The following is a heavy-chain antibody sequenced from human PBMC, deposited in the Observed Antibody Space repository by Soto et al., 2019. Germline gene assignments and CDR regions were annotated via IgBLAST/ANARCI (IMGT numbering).Heavy chain of an antibody. V-gene: IGHV4-59*01. CDR2: LYYGRSA. CDR1: GDSISSYY. J-gene: IGHJ4*02. Sequence: QVQLQESGPGLVKPSETLSLTCAVSGDSISSYYCMWIRQPPGKGLESIGYLYYGRSANYNPSLKSRFTLSVDTATNQCSLTLSSMAAADTAVYYCALRSMAVVPEYWGQGTLVTVSS. CDR3: ALRSMAVVPEY. D-gene: IGHD3-22*01.